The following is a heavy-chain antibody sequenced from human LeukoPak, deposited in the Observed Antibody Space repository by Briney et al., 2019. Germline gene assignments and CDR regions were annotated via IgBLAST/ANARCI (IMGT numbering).Heavy chain of an antibody. Sequence: GGSLRLSCAASGFTFSNAWMSWVRQAPGKGLEWVGRIKRKGDDGTTDYAAPVKGRFTILRDDSKRTVYLQMNSLKAEDTAVYYYATDLLDSWGQGTLVTVSS. V-gene: IGHV3-15*01. J-gene: IGHJ5*01. CDR3: ATDLLDS. CDR2: IKRKGDDGTT. CDR1: GFTFSNAW.